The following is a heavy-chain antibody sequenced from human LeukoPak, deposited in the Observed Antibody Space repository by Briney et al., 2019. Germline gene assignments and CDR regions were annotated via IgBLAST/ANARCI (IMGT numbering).Heavy chain of an antibody. CDR1: GYTFTSYY. D-gene: IGHD3-22*01. V-gene: IGHV1-46*01. CDR2: INPSGGST. Sequence: GASVKASCKASGYTFTSYYMHWVRQAPGQGLEWMGIINPSGGSTSYAQKFQGRVTMTRDMSTSTVYMELSSLRSEDTAVYYCARAFRVTMILLYYWGQGTLVTVSS. CDR3: ARAFRVTMILLYY. J-gene: IGHJ4*02.